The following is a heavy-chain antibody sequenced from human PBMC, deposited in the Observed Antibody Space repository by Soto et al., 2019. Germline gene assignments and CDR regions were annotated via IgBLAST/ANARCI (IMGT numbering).Heavy chain of an antibody. CDR1: GGSISSYY. V-gene: IGHV4-59*08. CDR2: IYYSGST. Sequence: SETLSLTCTVSGGSISSYYWSWIRQPPGKGLEWIGYIYYSGSTNYNPSLKSRVTISVDTSKNQFSLKLSSVTAADTAVYYCASHKPDDFWSGYFSYYYYYMDVWGKGTTVTVSS. CDR3: ASHKPDDFWSGYFSYYYYYMDV. J-gene: IGHJ6*03. D-gene: IGHD3-3*01.